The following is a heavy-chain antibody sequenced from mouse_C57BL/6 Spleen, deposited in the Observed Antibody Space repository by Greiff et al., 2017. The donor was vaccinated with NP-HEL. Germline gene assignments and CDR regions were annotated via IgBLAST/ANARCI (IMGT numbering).Heavy chain of an antibody. CDR1: GFTFSDYG. J-gene: IGHJ3*01. V-gene: IGHV5-17*01. CDR3: ASPIYYDYDGGCAY. CDR2: ISSGSSTI. D-gene: IGHD2-4*01. Sequence: EVKLVESGGGLVKPGGSLKLSCAASGFTFSDYGMHWVRQAPEKGLEWVAYISSGSSTIYYADTVKGRFTISRDNAKNTLFLQMTSLRSEDTAMYYCASPIYYDYDGGCAYWGQGTLVTVSA.